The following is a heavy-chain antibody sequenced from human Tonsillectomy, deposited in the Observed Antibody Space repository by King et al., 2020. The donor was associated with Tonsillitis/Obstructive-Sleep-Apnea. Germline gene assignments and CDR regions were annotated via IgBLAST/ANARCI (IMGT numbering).Heavy chain of an antibody. D-gene: IGHD2-2*01. CDR2: INHSGST. CDR3: ARVREYCTSTSCFYYFDD. CDR1: GGSFSDYY. J-gene: IGHJ4*02. Sequence: VQLQQWGAGLLKPSETLSLTCAVYGGSFSDYYWSWIRQPPGKGLEWIGEINHSGSTNYNLSLKSRVTISVDTSKNQISLKLSSVTAADTAVYYCARVREYCTSTSCFYYFDDWGQGTLVTVSS. V-gene: IGHV4-34*01.